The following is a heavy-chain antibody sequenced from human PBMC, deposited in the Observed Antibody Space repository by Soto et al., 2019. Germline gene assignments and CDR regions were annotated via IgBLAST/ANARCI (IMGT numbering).Heavy chain of an antibody. V-gene: IGHV3-23*01. J-gene: IGHJ5*02. CDR1: GFTFSSYA. CDR2: ISAGGGNT. CDR3: AQTTPSIHWFDP. D-gene: IGHD1-1*01. Sequence: EVQLLESGGGFVQPGGSLRLSCAASGFTFSSYAMSWVRQAPGKGLEWVSAISAGGGNTYYRDSVKGRFTISRDNSKNTLYLQMNSLRAEDTAVYFCAQTTPSIHWFDPWGQGTLVTVSS.